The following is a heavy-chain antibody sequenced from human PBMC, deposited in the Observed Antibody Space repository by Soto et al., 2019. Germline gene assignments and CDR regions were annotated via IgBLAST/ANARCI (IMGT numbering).Heavy chain of an antibody. Sequence: GGSLRLSCAASGFTFSSYAMHWVRQAPGKGLEWVAVISYDGSNKYYADSVKGRFTISRDNSKNTLYLQMNSLRAEDTAVYYCARDPLFGWYPFYYYYGMDVWAQGTTVTGSS. D-gene: IGHD6-19*01. CDR3: ARDPLFGWYPFYYYYGMDV. CDR1: GFTFSSYA. J-gene: IGHJ6*02. V-gene: IGHV3-30-3*01. CDR2: ISYDGSNK.